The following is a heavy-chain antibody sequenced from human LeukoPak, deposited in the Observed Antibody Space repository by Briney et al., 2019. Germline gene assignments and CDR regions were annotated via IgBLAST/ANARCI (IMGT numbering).Heavy chain of an antibody. CDR1: GFTFSDYY. V-gene: IGHV4-34*01. CDR2: INHSGST. J-gene: IGHJ4*02. Sequence: GSLRLSCAASGFTFSDYYMSWIRQPPGKGLEWIGEINHSGSTNYNPSLKSRVTISVDTSKNQFSLKLSSVTAADTAVYYCARGLKAQYYYGSGSYTSGRYYFDYWGQGTLVTVSS. CDR3: ARGLKAQYYYGSGSYTSGRYYFDY. D-gene: IGHD3-10*01.